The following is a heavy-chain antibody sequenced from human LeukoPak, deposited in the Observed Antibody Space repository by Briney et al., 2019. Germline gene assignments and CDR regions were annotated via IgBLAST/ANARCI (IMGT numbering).Heavy chain of an antibody. CDR2: IYYSGST. Sequence: PSETLSLTCTVSGGSISSYYWSWTRQPPGKGLEWIGFIYYSGSTNYNPSLNSRVTISVDTSKNQFSLKLSSVTAADTAVYYCARRRSGHDAFDIWGQGTMVTVSS. CDR3: ARRRSGHDAFDI. CDR1: GGSISSYY. D-gene: IGHD3-3*01. J-gene: IGHJ3*02. V-gene: IGHV4-59*08.